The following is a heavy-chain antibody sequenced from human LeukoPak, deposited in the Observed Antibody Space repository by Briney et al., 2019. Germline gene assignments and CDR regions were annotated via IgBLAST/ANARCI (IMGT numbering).Heavy chain of an antibody. J-gene: IGHJ5*02. Sequence: SQTLSLTCTVSGGSISSGDYYWSWIRQPPGEGLEWIGYIYYSGSTYYNPSLKSLVTISVDTSKNQFSLKLSSVTAADTAVYYCAREKVRGVRNRFDPRGQGALVTVSS. CDR2: IYYSGST. CDR1: GGSISSGDYY. V-gene: IGHV4-30-4*01. D-gene: IGHD3-10*01. CDR3: AREKVRGVRNRFDP.